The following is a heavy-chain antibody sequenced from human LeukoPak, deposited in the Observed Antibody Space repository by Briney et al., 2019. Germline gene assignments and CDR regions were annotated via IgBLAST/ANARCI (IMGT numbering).Heavy chain of an antibody. V-gene: IGHV3-7*01. D-gene: IGHD3-22*01. J-gene: IGHJ3*02. CDR3: AKNYDSSGYYESVDAFDI. Sequence: GGSLRLSCAASGFTFSSYWMSWVRQAPGKGLEWVANIKQDGSEKYYVDSVKGRFTISRDNVKNSLYLQMNSLRAEDTAVYYCAKNYDSSGYYESVDAFDIWGQGTMVTVSS. CDR2: IKQDGSEK. CDR1: GFTFSSYW.